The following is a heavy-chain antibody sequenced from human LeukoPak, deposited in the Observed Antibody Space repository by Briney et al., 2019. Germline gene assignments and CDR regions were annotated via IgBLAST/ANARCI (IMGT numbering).Heavy chain of an antibody. D-gene: IGHD3-3*01. V-gene: IGHV6-1*01. Sequence: SQTLSLNCAIYGDSVSSNNSAWNWIRQSPSRGLELLGRTYYRCKGYNDYAGSVKSRITINPDTSKNQFSLQLNSVTPEDTAVYYCARAPPRTYYDFWSGYSGFDYWGQGTLVTVSS. CDR3: ARAPPRTYYDFWSGYSGFDY. CDR1: GDSVSSNNSA. CDR2: TYYRCKGYN. J-gene: IGHJ4*02.